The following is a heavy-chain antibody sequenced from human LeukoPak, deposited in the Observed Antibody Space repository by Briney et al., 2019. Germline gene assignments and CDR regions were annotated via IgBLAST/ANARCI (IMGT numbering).Heavy chain of an antibody. V-gene: IGHV3-23*01. D-gene: IGHD1-26*01. Sequence: GGPLRLSCAASGFTFSDYAMSWVRQAPGKGLEWVSAFSGSGGRTNYADSVKGRFTLSRDNSKSTLYLQMNSLRAEDTAVYYCAKQAGYSGSYSNYWGQGTLVTFSS. CDR2: FSGSGGRT. J-gene: IGHJ4*02. CDR3: AKQAGYSGSYSNY. CDR1: GFTFSDYA.